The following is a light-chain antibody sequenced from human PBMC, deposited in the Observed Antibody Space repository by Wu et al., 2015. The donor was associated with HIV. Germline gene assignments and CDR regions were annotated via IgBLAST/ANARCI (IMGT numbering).Light chain of an antibody. V-gene: IGKV3-11*01. CDR1: RSVNYA. CDR2: DAS. J-gene: IGKJ5*01. CDR3: QQHANWPLT. Sequence: ETVLTQSPATLSFSPGETATLSCRASRSVNYALVWYQQISGQAPRLLIYDASNRAPGIPDRFSGSGSGTDFILTINSLEPEDSAIYYCQQHANWPLTFGQGTRLEIK.